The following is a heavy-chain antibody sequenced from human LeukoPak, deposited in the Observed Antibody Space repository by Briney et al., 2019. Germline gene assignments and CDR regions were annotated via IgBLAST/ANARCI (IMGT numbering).Heavy chain of an antibody. J-gene: IGHJ4*02. V-gene: IGHV3-23*01. Sequence: GGSLGLSCAASGFTFSSYGMSWVRQAPGKGLEWVSAISGSGGSTYYADSVKGRFTISRDNSKNTLYLQMNSLRAEDTAVYYCAKDPRYYYDSSGPTGYWGQGTLVTVSS. CDR2: ISGSGGST. CDR1: GFTFSSYG. D-gene: IGHD3-22*01. CDR3: AKDPRYYYDSSGPTGY.